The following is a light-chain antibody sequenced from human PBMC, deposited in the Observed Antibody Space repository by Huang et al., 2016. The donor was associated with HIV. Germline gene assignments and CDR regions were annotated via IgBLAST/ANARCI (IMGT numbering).Light chain of an antibody. J-gene: IGKJ2*01. CDR1: QSLLHSNEHNY. V-gene: IGKV2-28*01. Sequence: DIVMTQSPLSLPVTAGERASISCTSSQSLLHSNEHNYLDWYLQKPGQSPHLLIYLGSYRPSGVPDRFSGGGSGINFTLRISRVEAEDAGVYYCMQALQTPYTFGQGTKLEI. CDR3: MQALQTPYT. CDR2: LGS.